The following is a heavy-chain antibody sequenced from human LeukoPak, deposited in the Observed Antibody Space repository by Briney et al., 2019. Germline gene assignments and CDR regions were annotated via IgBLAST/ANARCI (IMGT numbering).Heavy chain of an antibody. CDR3: ARGGDSYYFDY. CDR2: IYYSGST. D-gene: IGHD2-21*02. J-gene: IGHJ4*02. V-gene: IGHV4-61*01. Sequence: SETLSLTCTVSGGSVSSGSYYWSWIRQPPGKGLEWIGYIYYSGSTNYNPSLKSRATISVDTSKNQFSLKLSSVTAADTAVYYCARGGDSYYFDYWGQGTLVTVSS. CDR1: GGSVSSGSYY.